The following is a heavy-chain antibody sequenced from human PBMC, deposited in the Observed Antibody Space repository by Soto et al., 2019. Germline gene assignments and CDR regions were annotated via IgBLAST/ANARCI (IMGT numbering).Heavy chain of an antibody. V-gene: IGHV4-4*02. Sequence: SETLSLTCAVSGGSISSSNWWSWVRQPPGKGLEWIGEIYHSGSTNYNPSLKSRVTISVDKSKNQFSLKLSSVTAADTAMYYCASLRSDDSFYYGMDVWGQGTTVTVSS. J-gene: IGHJ6*02. D-gene: IGHD3-3*01. CDR2: IYHSGST. CDR1: GGSISSSNW. CDR3: ASLRSDDSFYYGMDV.